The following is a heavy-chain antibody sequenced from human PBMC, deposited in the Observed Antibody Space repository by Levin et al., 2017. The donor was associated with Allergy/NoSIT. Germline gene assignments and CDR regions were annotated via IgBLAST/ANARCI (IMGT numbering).Heavy chain of an antibody. J-gene: IGHJ3*01. CDR3: GRDPNGDYIGAFDF. CDR1: GFTFSNYA. Sequence: GESLKISCTASGFTFSNYAMTWVRQAPGKGLEYVSSIGGSGAVTSYADSVRGRFTISRDNSKNILYLHLSSVTAGDTAIYYCGRDPNGDYIGAFDFWGQGTKVTVSS. V-gene: IGHV3-23*01. D-gene: IGHD4-17*01. CDR2: IGGSGAVT.